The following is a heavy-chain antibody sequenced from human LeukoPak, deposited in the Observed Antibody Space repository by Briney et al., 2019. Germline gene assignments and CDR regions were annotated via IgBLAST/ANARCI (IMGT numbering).Heavy chain of an antibody. Sequence: GGSLRLSCAASGFTFGDYAMHWVRQAPGKGLEWVSGISWNSGSIGYADSVKGRFTISRDNAKNSLYLQMNSLRAEDTALYYCAKDKRLDYGGNWYAFDIWGQGTMVTVSS. J-gene: IGHJ3*02. CDR2: ISWNSGSI. V-gene: IGHV3-9*01. D-gene: IGHD4-23*01. CDR1: GFTFGDYA. CDR3: AKDKRLDYGGNWYAFDI.